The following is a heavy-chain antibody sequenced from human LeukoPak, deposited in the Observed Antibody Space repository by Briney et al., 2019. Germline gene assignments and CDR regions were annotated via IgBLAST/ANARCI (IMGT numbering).Heavy chain of an antibody. CDR3: AKEDGSVDY. D-gene: IGHD3-10*01. V-gene: IGHV3-48*01. CDR2: ISSSSSTI. Sequence: GGSLRLSCAASGFTFSSYSMNWVRQAPGKGLEWVSYISSSSSTIYYADSVKGRFTIFRDNSKNTLYLQMNSLRAEDTAVYYCAKEDGSVDYWGQGTLVTVSS. J-gene: IGHJ4*02. CDR1: GFTFSSYS.